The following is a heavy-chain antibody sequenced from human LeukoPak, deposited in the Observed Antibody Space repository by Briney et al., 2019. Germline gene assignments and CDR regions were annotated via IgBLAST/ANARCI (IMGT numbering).Heavy chain of an antibody. CDR3: ARGSLGIQLWFEYNWFDP. V-gene: IGHV4-34*01. CDR1: GGSFSGYY. D-gene: IGHD5-18*01. CDR2: MNHSGST. J-gene: IGHJ5*02. Sequence: SETLSPTCAVYGGSFSGYYWSWIRQPPGKGLEWIGEMNHSGSTNYNPSLKSRVTISVDTSKNQFSLKLSSVTAADTAVYYCARGSLGIQLWFEYNWFDPWGQGTLVTVSS.